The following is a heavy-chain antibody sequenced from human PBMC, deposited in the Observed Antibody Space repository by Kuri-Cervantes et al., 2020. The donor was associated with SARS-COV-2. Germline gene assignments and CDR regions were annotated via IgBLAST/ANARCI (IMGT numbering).Heavy chain of an antibody. D-gene: IGHD6-13*01. CDR3: AKDAGYSSSWYVGGSIWFDP. Sequence: GGSLRLCCAASGFTFSSYAMSWVRQAPGKGLEWVSAISGSGGSTYYADSVKGRFTISRDNSKNTLYLQMNSLRAEDTAVYYCAKDAGYSSSWYVGGSIWFDPWGQGTLVTVSS. J-gene: IGHJ5*02. CDR1: GFTFSSYA. CDR2: ISGSGGST. V-gene: IGHV3-23*01.